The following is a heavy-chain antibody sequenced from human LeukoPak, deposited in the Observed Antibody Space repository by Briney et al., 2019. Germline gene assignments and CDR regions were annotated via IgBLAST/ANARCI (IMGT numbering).Heavy chain of an antibody. V-gene: IGHV4-59*08. CDR2: IYYSGST. Sequence: KPSETLSLTCTVSGGSISSYYWSWIRQPPGKGLEWIGYIYYSGSTNYNPSLKSRVTISVDTSKNQFSLKLSSVTAADTAVYYCARGRKSDYWGQGTLVTVSS. J-gene: IGHJ4*02. CDR3: ARGRKSDY. CDR1: GGSISSYY.